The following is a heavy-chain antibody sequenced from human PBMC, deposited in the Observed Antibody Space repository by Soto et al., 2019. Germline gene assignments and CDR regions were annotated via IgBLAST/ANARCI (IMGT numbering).Heavy chain of an antibody. J-gene: IGHJ4*02. CDR1: GGSISSYY. V-gene: IGHV4-59*01. CDR3: ARGTSSGWFSYFDY. Sequence: SETLSLTCTVSGGSISSYYWSWIRQPPGKGLEWIGYIYYSGSTNYNPSIKSRVTISVDTSKNQFSLKLSSVTAADTVVYYCARGTSSGWFSYFDYWGQGTLVTVSS. CDR2: IYYSGST. D-gene: IGHD6-19*01.